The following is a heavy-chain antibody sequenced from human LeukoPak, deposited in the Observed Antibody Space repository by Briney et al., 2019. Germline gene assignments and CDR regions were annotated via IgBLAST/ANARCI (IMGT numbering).Heavy chain of an antibody. CDR1: GYTFTSYY. Sequence: ASVKVSCKASGYTFTSYYMHWVRQAPGQGLEWMGIINPSGGSTTYAPNFQGRVTMTRDTPTSTVYMELSSLRSEDTAVYFCARGGTDYYDSSGFSGYWGQGTLVTVSS. D-gene: IGHD3-22*01. CDR3: ARGGTDYYDSSGFSGY. J-gene: IGHJ4*02. V-gene: IGHV1-46*01. CDR2: INPSGGST.